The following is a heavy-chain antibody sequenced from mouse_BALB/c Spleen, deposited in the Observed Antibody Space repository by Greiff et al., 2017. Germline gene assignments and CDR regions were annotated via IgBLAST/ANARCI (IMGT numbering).Heavy chain of an antibody. CDR1: GFTFSSYG. V-gene: IGHV5-6-3*01. Sequence: EVMLVESGGGLVQPGGSLKLSCAASGFTFSSYGMSWVRQTPDKRLELVATINSNGGSTYYPDSVKGRFTISRDNAKNTLYLQMSSLKSEDTAMYNCARRTTVTYYFDYWGQGTTLTVSA. J-gene: IGHJ2*01. D-gene: IGHD1-1*01. CDR3: ARRTTVTYYFDY. CDR2: INSNGGST.